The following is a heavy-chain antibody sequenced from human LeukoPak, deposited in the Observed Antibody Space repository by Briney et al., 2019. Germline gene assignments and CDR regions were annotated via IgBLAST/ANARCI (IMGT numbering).Heavy chain of an antibody. J-gene: IGHJ3*02. CDR3: ARDLSGSYPLDALDI. D-gene: IGHD1-26*01. CDR1: GGSISSGSYY. CDR2: IYTSGST. Sequence: SQTLSLTCTVSGGSISSGSYYWSWIRQPAGKGLEWIGRIYTSGSTNYNPSLKSRVTISVDTSKNQFSLKLSSVTAAHTAVYYCARDLSGSYPLDALDIWGQGTMVTVSS. V-gene: IGHV4-61*02.